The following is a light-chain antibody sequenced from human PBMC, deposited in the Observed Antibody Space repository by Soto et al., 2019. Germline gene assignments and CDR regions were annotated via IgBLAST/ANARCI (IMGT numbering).Light chain of an antibody. J-gene: IGKJ1*01. V-gene: IGKV1-33*01. CDR2: DAS. CDR3: QQYGTRT. CDR1: QDISNY. Sequence: DIQMTQSPSSLSASVGDRVTITCQASQDISNYLNWYQQKPGKAPKLLIYDASNLETGVPSRFSGSGSGTDFTFTISSLQPEDIATYYCQQYGTRTFGQGTKVEI.